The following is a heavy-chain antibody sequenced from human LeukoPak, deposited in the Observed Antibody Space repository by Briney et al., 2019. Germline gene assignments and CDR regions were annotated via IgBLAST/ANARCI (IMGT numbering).Heavy chain of an antibody. CDR1: GFTFRTYA. D-gene: IGHD4-17*01. CDR3: AGRDYSGAFDI. V-gene: IGHV3-30*03. Sequence: GGSLRLSCAASGFTFRTYAMTWVRQAPGKGLEWVAVISSDGNNKYYAASVKGRFTISRDNSKSTLYLQMNSLRAEDTALYYCAGRDYSGAFDIWGQGTMVTVSS. CDR2: ISSDGNNK. J-gene: IGHJ3*02.